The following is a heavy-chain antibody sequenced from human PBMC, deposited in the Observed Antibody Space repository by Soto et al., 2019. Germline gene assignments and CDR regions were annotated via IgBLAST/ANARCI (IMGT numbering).Heavy chain of an antibody. J-gene: IGHJ6*02. Sequence: QVQLHQWGAGLLKPSETLSLTCAVYGGSFSGYYWSWIRQPPGKGLEWIGEINHSESTNCNPSLKSRVTISVDTSKHQFSLKLSSVTAADTAVYYCARQWELRNGMDVWGQGTTVTVSS. CDR2: INHSEST. CDR3: ARQWELRNGMDV. CDR1: GGSFSGYY. V-gene: IGHV4-34*01. D-gene: IGHD1-26*01.